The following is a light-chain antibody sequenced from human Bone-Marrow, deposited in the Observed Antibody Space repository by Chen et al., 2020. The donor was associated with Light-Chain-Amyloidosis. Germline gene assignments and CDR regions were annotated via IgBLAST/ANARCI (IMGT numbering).Light chain of an antibody. CDR3: QQYYSGPPRT. V-gene: IGKV4-1*01. CDR1: QSVLSSSNNKNY. CDR2: WAS. Sequence: DIVMPQSPYSLAVSLCVRATINCKSSQSVLSSSNNKNYLAWYQQKPGQPPKLLIYWASTRESGVPDQFSGSGSGTDFTLTISSLQAEDVAVYYCQQYYSGPPRTFGQGTKVEIK. J-gene: IGKJ1*01.